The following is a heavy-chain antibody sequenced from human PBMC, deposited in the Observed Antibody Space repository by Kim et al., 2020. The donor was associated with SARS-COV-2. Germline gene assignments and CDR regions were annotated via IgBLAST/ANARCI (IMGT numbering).Heavy chain of an antibody. D-gene: IGHD2-15*01. J-gene: IGHJ6*02. CDR3: ATTSRDISSDTGDYYGMDV. CDR2: FDPEDGET. V-gene: IGHV1-24*01. CDR1: GYTLTELS. Sequence: ASVKVSCKVSGYTLTELSMHWVRQAPGKGLEWMGGFDPEDGETIYAQKFQGRVTMTEDTSTDTAYMELSSLRSEDTAVYYCATTSRDISSDTGDYYGMDVWGQGTTVTVSS.